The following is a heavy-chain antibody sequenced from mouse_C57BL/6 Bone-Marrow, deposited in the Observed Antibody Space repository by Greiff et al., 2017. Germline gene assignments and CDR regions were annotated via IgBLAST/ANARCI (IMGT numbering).Heavy chain of an antibody. Sequence: VQLQQSVAELVRPGASVKLSCTASGFSIKNTYMHWVKQRPEQGLEWIGRIDPANGNTKYAPKFQGKATITADTSSNTAYLQLSSLTSEDTAIYYCARWRDWYFGVWGTGTTVTVSA. J-gene: IGHJ1*03. CDR1: GFSIKNTY. CDR3: ARWRDWYFGV. V-gene: IGHV14-3*01. CDR2: IDPANGNT.